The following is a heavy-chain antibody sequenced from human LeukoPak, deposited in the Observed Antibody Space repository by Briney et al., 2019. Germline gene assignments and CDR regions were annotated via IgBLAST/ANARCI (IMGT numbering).Heavy chain of an antibody. V-gene: IGHV3-23*01. Sequence: GGSLRLSCAASGFTFSRYWMSWVRQAPGKGLEWVSAISGSGGSTYYADSVKGRFTISRDNSKNTLYLQMNSLRAEDTAVYYCAKYGSSWYKGDFDYWGQGTLVTVSS. CDR2: ISGSGGST. CDR1: GFTFSRYW. D-gene: IGHD6-13*01. CDR3: AKYGSSWYKGDFDY. J-gene: IGHJ4*02.